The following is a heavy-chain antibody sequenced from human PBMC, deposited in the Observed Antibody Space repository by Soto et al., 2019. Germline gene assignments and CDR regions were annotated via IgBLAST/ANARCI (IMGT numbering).Heavy chain of an antibody. CDR1: GYTFTSYD. J-gene: IGHJ6*02. Sequence: QVQLVQSGAEVKKPGSSVKVSCYASGYTFTSYDINWVRQATGQGLEGMGWMNPNNGNTGYAQKFQGRVTMTRNTSESTAYMELSSLRSEATAVYYCASVPFQQLAPRSYYYYGMEVWCQGTTVTVS. CDR3: ASVPFQQLAPRSYYYYGMEV. V-gene: IGHV1-8*01. CDR2: MNPNNGNT. D-gene: IGHD6-6*01.